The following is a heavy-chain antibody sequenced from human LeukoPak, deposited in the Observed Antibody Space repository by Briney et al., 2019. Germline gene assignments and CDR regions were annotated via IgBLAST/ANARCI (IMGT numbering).Heavy chain of an antibody. J-gene: IGHJ4*02. CDR3: ARDFPVPSDY. CDR2: INPSGGST. CDR1: GYTFTSYY. Sequence: GASVKVSCKASGYTFTSYYMHWVRQAPGKGLEWMGIINPSGGSTSYAQKFQGRVTMTRDMSTSTVYMELSSLRSDDTAVYYCARDFPVPSDYWGQGTLVTVSS. V-gene: IGHV1-46*01.